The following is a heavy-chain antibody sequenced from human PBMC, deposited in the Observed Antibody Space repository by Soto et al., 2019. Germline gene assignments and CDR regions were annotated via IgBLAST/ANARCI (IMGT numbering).Heavy chain of an antibody. J-gene: IGHJ4*02. CDR2: IYYSGST. D-gene: IGHD2-15*01. CDR3: ARADYGYCSGGSCPPEPHFDY. CDR1: GGSISSGDYY. V-gene: IGHV4-30-4*01. Sequence: PSETLSLTCTVSGGSISSGDYYWSWIRQPPGKGLEWIGYIYYSGSTYYNPSLKSRVTISVDTSKNQFSLKLSSVTAADTAVYYCARADYGYCSGGSCPPEPHFDYWGQGTLVTVSS.